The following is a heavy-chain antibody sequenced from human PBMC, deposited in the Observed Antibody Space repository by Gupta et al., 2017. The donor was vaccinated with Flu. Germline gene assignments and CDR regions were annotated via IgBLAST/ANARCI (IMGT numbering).Heavy chain of an antibody. V-gene: IGHV3-9*01. CDR1: GFTFDDYA. J-gene: IGHJ6*02. CDR3: AKDISPLLIAGKLALAVAVGMDV. D-gene: IGHD6-19*01. CDR2: ISWNSGSI. Sequence: EVQLVESGGGLVQPGRSLRLSCAASGFTFDDYAMHWVRQAPGKGLEWVSGISWNSGSIGYADSVKGRFTISRDNAKNSLYLQMNSLRAEDTALYYCAKDISPLLIAGKLALAVAVGMDVWGQGTTVTVSS.